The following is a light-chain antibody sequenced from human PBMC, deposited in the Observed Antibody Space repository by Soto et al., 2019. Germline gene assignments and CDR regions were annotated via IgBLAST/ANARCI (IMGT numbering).Light chain of an antibody. J-gene: IGKJ1*01. Sequence: EIVLAQSPVTLSLSPGERATLSCRASQSVSSYLAWYQQKPGQAPMLLIYGASTRATGIPARFSGSGSGTEFTLTISSLQSEDFAVYYCQQYNNWPRPFGQGTKVDIK. V-gene: IGKV3-15*01. CDR1: QSVSSY. CDR3: QQYNNWPRP. CDR2: GAS.